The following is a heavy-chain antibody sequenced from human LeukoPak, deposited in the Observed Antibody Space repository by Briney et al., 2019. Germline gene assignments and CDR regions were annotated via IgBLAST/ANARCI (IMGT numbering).Heavy chain of an antibody. CDR2: ISGSGGST. D-gene: IGHD3-22*01. Sequence: PGGSLRLSCAASGFTFSSYAMSWVRQAPGKGLEWVSAISGSGGSTYYADSVKGRFTISRDNSKNTLYLQMKSLRAEDTAVYYCANPDSSGYVKFDYWGQGTLVTVSS. CDR3: ANPDSSGYVKFDY. V-gene: IGHV3-23*01. J-gene: IGHJ4*02. CDR1: GFTFSSYA.